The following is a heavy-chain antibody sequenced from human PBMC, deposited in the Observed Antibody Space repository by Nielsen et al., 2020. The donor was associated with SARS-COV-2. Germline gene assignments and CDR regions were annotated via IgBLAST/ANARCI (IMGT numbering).Heavy chain of an antibody. CDR2: ISSSRSYI. J-gene: IGHJ4*02. Sequence: GGSLRLSCAASGFTFSSYSMNWVRQAPGKGLEWVSSISSSRSYIYYADSVKGRFTISRDNAKNSLYLQMNSLRAEDTAVYYCAKVGYSYDTYYFDYWGQGTLVTVSS. D-gene: IGHD5-18*01. CDR3: AKVGYSYDTYYFDY. CDR1: GFTFSSYS. V-gene: IGHV3-21*04.